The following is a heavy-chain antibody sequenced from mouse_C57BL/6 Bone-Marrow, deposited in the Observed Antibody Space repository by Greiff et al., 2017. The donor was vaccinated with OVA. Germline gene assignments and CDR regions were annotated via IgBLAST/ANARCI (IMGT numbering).Heavy chain of an antibody. CDR1: VFNIKDDY. CDR2: IDPENGDT. D-gene: IGHD2-5*01. V-gene: IGHV14-4*01. J-gene: IGHJ4*01. Sequence: EVQLQQSGAELVRPGASVKLSCTASVFNIKDDYMHWVKQRPEQGLEWIGWIDPENGDTEYASKFQGKATITADTSSNTAYLQLSSLTSEDTAVYYCTTYSNFYYAMDYWGQGTSVTVSS. CDR3: TTYSNFYYAMDY.